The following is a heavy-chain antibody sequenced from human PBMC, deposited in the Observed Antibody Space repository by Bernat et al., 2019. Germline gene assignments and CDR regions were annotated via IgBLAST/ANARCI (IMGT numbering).Heavy chain of an antibody. Sequence: EVQLLESGGGLVQPGESLRLSCAASGFTFSSYGMSWVRQAPGKGLEWVSAISGSGGSTYYADSVKGRFTISRDNSKNTLYLQMNSLRAEDTAVYYCAKAGTGTRRYNWFDPWGQGTLVTVSS. CDR2: ISGSGGST. CDR3: AKAGTGTRRYNWFDP. CDR1: GFTFSSYG. J-gene: IGHJ5*02. V-gene: IGHV3-23*01. D-gene: IGHD1-7*01.